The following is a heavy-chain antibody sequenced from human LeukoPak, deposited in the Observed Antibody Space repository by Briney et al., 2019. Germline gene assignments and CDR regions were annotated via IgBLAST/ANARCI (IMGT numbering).Heavy chain of an antibody. V-gene: IGHV3-30-3*01. CDR3: ARPTSMIRMYGMDV. CDR1: GFNFSYHA. D-gene: IGHD3-22*01. CDR2: ILYDGSIE. J-gene: IGHJ6*02. Sequence: PGTSLRLSCTASGFNFSYHAMHWVRQTPGKDLEWVATILYDGSIEYYADSVNGRFIISRDNSRNTLYLQMNSLTVEDTAVFYCARPTSMIRMYGMDVWGQGTTVIVSS.